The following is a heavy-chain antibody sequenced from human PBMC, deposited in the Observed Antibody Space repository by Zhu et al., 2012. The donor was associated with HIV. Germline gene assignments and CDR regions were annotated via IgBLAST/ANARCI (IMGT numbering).Heavy chain of an antibody. CDR1: GGSTSSHY. V-gene: IGHV4-59*11. CDR3: ARLRDTSGYYYPFDY. Sequence: QVQLQESGPGLVKPSETLSLTCSVSGGSTSSHYWSWIRQPPGKGLEWIGYVYYTGTTNYNPSLKSQVTISLDMSKNQFSLKLTSVTAADTAVYYCARLRDTSGYYYPFDYWGQGTLVTVSS. CDR2: VYYTGTT. D-gene: IGHD3-22*01. J-gene: IGHJ4*02.